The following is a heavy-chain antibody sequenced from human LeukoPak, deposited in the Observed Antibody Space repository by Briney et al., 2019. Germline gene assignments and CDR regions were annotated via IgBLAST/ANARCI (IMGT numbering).Heavy chain of an antibody. CDR1: GYTFSYYD. V-gene: IGHV1-8*01. CDR3: TRAIRHQLVFDY. J-gene: IGHJ4*02. D-gene: IGHD6-13*01. Sequence: ASVKVSCNSSGYTFSYYDFTWVRKATGQGPEWMGWMNPESGSTGYAQKFQGRVTMTRDSSITTAYMELSSLRFEDTAVYYCTRAIRHQLVFDYWGQGTLVAVSS. CDR2: MNPESGST.